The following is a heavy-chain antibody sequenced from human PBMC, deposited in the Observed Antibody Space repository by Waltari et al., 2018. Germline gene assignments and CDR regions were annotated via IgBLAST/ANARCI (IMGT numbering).Heavy chain of an antibody. CDR2: IIPIFGTA. Sequence: QVQLVQSGAEVKKPGSSVKVSCKASGGTFSSYAISWVRQAPGQGLEWMGGIIPIFGTANYAQKFQGRVTITADKSTSTAYMELSSLRSEDTAVYYCARENYDGSGYYSGWRYFDYWGQGTLVTVSS. CDR3: ARENYDGSGYYSGWRYFDY. J-gene: IGHJ4*02. D-gene: IGHD3-22*01. V-gene: IGHV1-69*14. CDR1: GGTFSSYA.